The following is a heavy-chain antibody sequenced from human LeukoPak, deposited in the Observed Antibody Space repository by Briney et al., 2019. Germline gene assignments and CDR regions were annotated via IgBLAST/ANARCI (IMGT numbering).Heavy chain of an antibody. CDR2: MNPNSGNT. V-gene: IGHV1-8*03. CDR3: AREGLDY. CDR1: GYTFTNYD. Sequence: ASVKVSCKASGYTFTNYDINWVRQATGQGLEWMGYMNPNSGNTGYAQKFQDRVTITSDTSISTAYMELSSLRSDDTAVYYCAREGLDYWAQGTLVTVSS. J-gene: IGHJ4*02.